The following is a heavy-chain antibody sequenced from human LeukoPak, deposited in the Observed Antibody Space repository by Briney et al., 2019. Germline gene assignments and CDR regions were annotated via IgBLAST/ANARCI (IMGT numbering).Heavy chain of an antibody. CDR3: ARHIFGSGSYSDF. CDR1: GFAFNTYA. D-gene: IGHD3-10*01. V-gene: IGHV3-33*01. CDR2: IWHDGSHK. J-gene: IGHJ1*01. Sequence: PGGSLRLSCAASGFAFNTYAMHWFRQPPGQGLEWLALIWHDGSHKFYSNSVRGHFTISRDNSKNTVSLQMNNLRPDDTALYYCARHIFGSGSYSDFWGQGTLVTVSS.